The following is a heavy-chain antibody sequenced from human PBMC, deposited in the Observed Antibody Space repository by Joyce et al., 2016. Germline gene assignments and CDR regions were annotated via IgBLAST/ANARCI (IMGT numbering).Heavy chain of an antibody. CDR2: INGRGDYT. CDR1: GFTFSNYA. J-gene: IGHJ4*02. D-gene: IGHD6-13*01. CDR3: VKGPSAGIPYYFDY. V-gene: IGHV3-23*01. Sequence: EVQLLESGGGLVQPGGSLRLSCAASGFTFSNYAMNCVRQAPGKGREWVSTINGRGDYTYYADSVKGRFTISRDNSKNALYVQMNSLRAEDTAVYYCVKGPSAGIPYYFDYWGQGALVTVSS.